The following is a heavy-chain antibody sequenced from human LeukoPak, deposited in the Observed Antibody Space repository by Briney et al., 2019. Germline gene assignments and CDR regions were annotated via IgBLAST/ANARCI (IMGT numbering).Heavy chain of an antibody. CDR2: ISYDGSNK. J-gene: IGHJ4*02. D-gene: IGHD3-10*01. CDR1: GFTFSSYG. V-gene: IGHV3-30*18. CDR3: AKVVYCGSGSLGGFDY. Sequence: GRSLRLSCAASGFTFSSYGMHWVRQAPGKGLEWVAVISYDGSNKYYADSVKGRFTISRDNSKNTLYLQMNSLRAEDTAVYYCAKVVYCGSGSLGGFDYWGQGTLVTVSS.